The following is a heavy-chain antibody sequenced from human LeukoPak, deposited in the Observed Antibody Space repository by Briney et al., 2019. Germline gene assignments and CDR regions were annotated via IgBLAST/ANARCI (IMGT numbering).Heavy chain of an antibody. CDR1: GVSISRYH. CDR2: IYYSGST. J-gene: IGHJ4*02. CDR3: ARSAKGARRFDY. D-gene: IGHD1-1*01. Sequence: SEILSLTRTVSGVSISRYHWRWIRPPPGKGLEWIGYIYYSGSTNYNPSLKSRVTISVDTSKNQFSLKLSSVTAADTAVYYCARSAKGARRFDYWGQGTLVTVSS. V-gene: IGHV4-59*08.